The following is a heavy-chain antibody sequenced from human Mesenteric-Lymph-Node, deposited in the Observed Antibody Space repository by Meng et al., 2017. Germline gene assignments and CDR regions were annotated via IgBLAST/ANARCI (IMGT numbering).Heavy chain of an antibody. CDR1: GGTFSSYA. V-gene: IGHV1-69*06. D-gene: IGHD2-21*02. J-gene: IGHJ6*02. CDR2: IIPIFGTA. CDR3: ASKYCGGDCYLDYYYYGMDV. Sequence: SVKVSCKASGGTFSSYAISWVRQAPGQGLEWMGGIIPIFGTANYAQKFQGRVTITADKSTSTAYMELSSLRSEDTAVYYCASKYCGGDCYLDYYYYGMDVWGQGTTVTVSS.